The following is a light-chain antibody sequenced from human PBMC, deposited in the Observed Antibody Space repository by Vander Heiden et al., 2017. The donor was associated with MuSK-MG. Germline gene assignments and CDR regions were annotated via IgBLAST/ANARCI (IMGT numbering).Light chain of an antibody. Sequence: DIQMTQSPSSLSASVGDRVTITCRASQDINNFLAWFQQKPGKAPKSLIYSTSSLQGGAQPRSTAGDLGPDFPLTIGSRRLKNFPPNSSQQKKSYPLTLGQGTKVEIK. CDR1: QDINNF. CDR2: STS. V-gene: IGKV1-16*01. CDR3: QQKKSYPLT. J-gene: IGKJ1*01.